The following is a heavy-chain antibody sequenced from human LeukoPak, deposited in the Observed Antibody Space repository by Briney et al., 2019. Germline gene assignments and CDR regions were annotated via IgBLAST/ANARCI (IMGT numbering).Heavy chain of an antibody. J-gene: IGHJ4*02. D-gene: IGHD3-16*01. CDR2: INHSGST. CDR3: ARLYLAYDYVWGSYKNLYYFDY. Sequence: SETLSLTCAVSDASFSDYYWNWIRQSPEKGLEWIGEINHSGSTNYNPSLKSRVTISVDTSKNQFSLKLSSVTAADTAVYYCARLYLAYDYVWGSYKNLYYFDYWGQGTLVTVSS. V-gene: IGHV4-34*01. CDR1: DASFSDYY.